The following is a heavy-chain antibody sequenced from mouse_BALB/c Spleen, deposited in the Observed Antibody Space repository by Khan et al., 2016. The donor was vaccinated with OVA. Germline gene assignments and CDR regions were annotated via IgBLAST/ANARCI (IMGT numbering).Heavy chain of an antibody. CDR3: ARGGAAYYRNDGGAREY. Sequence: QVQLQQSGPELKKPGETVRISCKASGYTFTTAGIQWVQKMPGKGLKWIGWINTHSGVPKYAEDFKGRFAFSLEISVSTAYLQITNLKNEDTATYCCARGGAAYYRNDGGAREYWGQGTSVTVSS. V-gene: IGHV9-4*02. CDR2: INTHSGVP. CDR1: GYTFTTAG. J-gene: IGHJ4*01. D-gene: IGHD2-14*01.